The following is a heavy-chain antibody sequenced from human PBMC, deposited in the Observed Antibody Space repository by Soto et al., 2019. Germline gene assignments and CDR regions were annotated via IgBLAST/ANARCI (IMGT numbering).Heavy chain of an antibody. CDR3: ARGLRDGYNKYYYYYYGMDV. Sequence: SETLSLTCTVSGGSISSGGYYWSWIRQHPGKGLEWIGYIYYSGSTYYNPSLKSRVTISVDTSKNQFSLKLSSVTAADTAVYYCARGLRDGYNKYYYYYYGMDVWGQGTTVTVPS. D-gene: IGHD5-12*01. J-gene: IGHJ6*02. V-gene: IGHV4-31*03. CDR1: GGSISSGGYY. CDR2: IYYSGST.